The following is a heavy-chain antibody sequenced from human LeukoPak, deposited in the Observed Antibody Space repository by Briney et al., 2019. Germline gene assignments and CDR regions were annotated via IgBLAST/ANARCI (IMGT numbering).Heavy chain of an antibody. D-gene: IGHD6-13*01. CDR3: ARDSRRYSSSWYNWFDP. Sequence: GGSLRLSCAASGFTFSSYGMHWVRQAPGKGLEWVAVISYDGSNKYYADSVKGRFTISRDNSKNTLYLQMNSLRAEDTAVYYCARDSRRYSSSWYNWFDPWGQGTLVTVSS. CDR2: ISYDGSNK. CDR1: GFTFSSYG. V-gene: IGHV3-30*03. J-gene: IGHJ5*02.